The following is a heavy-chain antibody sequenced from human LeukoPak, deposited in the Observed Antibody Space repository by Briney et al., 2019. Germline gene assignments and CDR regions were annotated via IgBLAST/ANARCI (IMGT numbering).Heavy chain of an antibody. V-gene: IGHV4-30-2*03. J-gene: IGHJ4*02. D-gene: IGHD3-22*01. CDR2: IYHSGGT. CDR3: ARSRPYYYDSSGYYGDY. Sequence: SETLSLTCAVSGGSISSGGYSWSWIRQPPGKGLEWIGSIYHSGGTYYNPSLKSRVTISVDTSKNQFSLKLSSVTAADTAVYYCARSRPYYYDSSGYYGDYWGQGTLVTVSS. CDR1: GGSISSGGYS.